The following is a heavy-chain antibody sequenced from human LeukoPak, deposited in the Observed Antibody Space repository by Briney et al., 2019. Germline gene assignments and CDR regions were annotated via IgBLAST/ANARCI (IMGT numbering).Heavy chain of an antibody. V-gene: IGHV3-30*01. CDR2: ISYDGSNR. J-gene: IGHJ6*03. Sequence: GRSLRLSCAASEFTFGSYTIHWVRLAPGRGLEWVAVISYDGSNRDYAASVKGRFTISRDNSKNTLYLEMNSLRAEDTAVYYCAGTTLGVASYYFYYYMDVWGKGATVTVSS. CDR3: AGTTLGVASYYFYYYMDV. CDR1: EFTFGSYT. D-gene: IGHD3-3*01.